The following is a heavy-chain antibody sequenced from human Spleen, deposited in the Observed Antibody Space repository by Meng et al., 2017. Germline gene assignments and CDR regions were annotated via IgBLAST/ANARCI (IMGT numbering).Heavy chain of an antibody. J-gene: IGHJ4*02. V-gene: IGHV5-51*01. D-gene: IGHD2-15*01. CDR2: IYPGDSDT. Sequence: GESLKISCQGSGYSFTSYWIVWVRQMPGKGLEWMGIIYPGDSDTRYSPSFQGQVTISADKSISTASLQWSSLKASDTAMYYCARLDCSGGSCYQTPMPYWGQGTRVTVSS. CDR1: GYSFTSYW. CDR3: ARLDCSGGSCYQTPMPY.